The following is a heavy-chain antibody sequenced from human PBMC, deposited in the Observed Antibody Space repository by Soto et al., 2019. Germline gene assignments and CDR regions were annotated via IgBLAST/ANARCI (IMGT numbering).Heavy chain of an antibody. CDR2: IYPGDSDT. J-gene: IGHJ4*02. CDR1: GYNFISYW. V-gene: IGHV5-51*01. Sequence: PGESLKISCKASGYNFISYWIAWVRQMPGKGLEWMGTIYPGDSDTTYSPSFEGQVTFSVDKSINTAYLQWISLKASDTAIYYCARQAYYGSGTYYSDYWGQGXQVTVSS. CDR3: ARQAYYGSGTYYSDY. D-gene: IGHD3-10*01.